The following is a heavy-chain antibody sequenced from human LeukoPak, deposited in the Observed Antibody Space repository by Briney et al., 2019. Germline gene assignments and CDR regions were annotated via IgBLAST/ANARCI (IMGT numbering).Heavy chain of an antibody. V-gene: IGHV3-30-3*01. Sequence: GGSLRLSCAASGFTFSSYAMHWVRQAPGKGLEWVAVISYDGSNKYYADSVKGRFTISRDNSKNTLYLQMNSLRAEDTAVYYCAKGNWNDDWGQGTPVTVSS. CDR1: GFTFSSYA. CDR3: AKGNWNDD. CDR2: ISYDGSNK. J-gene: IGHJ5*02.